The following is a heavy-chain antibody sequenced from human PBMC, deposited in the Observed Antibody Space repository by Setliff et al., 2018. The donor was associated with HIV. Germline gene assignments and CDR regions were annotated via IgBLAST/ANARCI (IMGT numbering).Heavy chain of an antibody. Sequence: ASVKVSCKASGYTFTDYFIHWVRQAPGQGLEWMGRINPSRHNTIYAPRYQGRVTMTRDTSISTAYMERGGLRSDDTAVYYCARNYGADSNYFDYWGQGTLVTVS. V-gene: IGHV1-2*06. CDR2: INPSRHNT. J-gene: IGHJ4*02. CDR3: ARNYGADSNYFDY. D-gene: IGHD4-17*01. CDR1: GYTFTDYF.